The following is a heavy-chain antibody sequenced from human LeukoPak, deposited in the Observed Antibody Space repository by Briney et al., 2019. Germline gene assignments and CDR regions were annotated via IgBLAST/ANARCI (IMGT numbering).Heavy chain of an antibody. CDR1: GFTFSSYS. D-gene: IGHD2-2*02. J-gene: IGHJ4*02. V-gene: IGHV3-21*01. Sequence: GGSLRLSCAASGFTFSSYSMNWVRQAPGKGLEWVSSISSSSYIYYADSVKGRFTISRDNAKNSLYLQMNSLRAEDTAVYYCARDLSVVVPAAILTYWGQGTLVTVSS. CDR3: ARDLSVVVPAAILTY. CDR2: ISSSSYI.